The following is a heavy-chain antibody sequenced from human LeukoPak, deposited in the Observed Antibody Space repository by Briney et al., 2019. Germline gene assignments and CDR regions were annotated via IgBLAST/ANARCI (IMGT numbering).Heavy chain of an antibody. Sequence: PGGSLRLSCATSGFTFSDNLMTWVRQVPGKGLEWVATIKPDGSEKHYVDSVRGRFTISRDNSKNTLYLQMNSLRAEDTAVYYCAKGSRELWFGELLFGYWGQGTLVTVSS. CDR1: GFTFSDNL. V-gene: IGHV3-7*01. CDR3: AKGSRELWFGELLFGY. J-gene: IGHJ4*02. CDR2: IKPDGSEK. D-gene: IGHD3-10*01.